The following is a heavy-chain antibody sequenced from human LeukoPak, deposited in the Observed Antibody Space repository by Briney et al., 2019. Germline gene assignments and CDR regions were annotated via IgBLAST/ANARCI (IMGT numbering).Heavy chain of an antibody. Sequence: SETLSLTCTVSGGSISSSSYYWGWIRQPPGKGLEWIGSIYYSGSTYYNPSLKSRVTISVDTSKNQFSLKLSSVTAADTAVYYCARAPHYYDSSGSSWYFDLWGRGTLVTVSS. J-gene: IGHJ2*01. D-gene: IGHD3-22*01. CDR3: ARAPHYYDSSGSSWYFDL. CDR1: GGSISSSSYY. CDR2: IYYSGST. V-gene: IGHV4-39*01.